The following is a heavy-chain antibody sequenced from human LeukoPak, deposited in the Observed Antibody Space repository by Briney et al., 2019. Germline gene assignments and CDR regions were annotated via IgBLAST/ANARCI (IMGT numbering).Heavy chain of an antibody. V-gene: IGHV3-23*01. J-gene: IGHJ4*02. CDR3: AKRSSTSSGYFDL. D-gene: IGHD3-22*01. CDR2: ITGTGAYT. CDR1: GFTFNNYA. Sequence: GGSLRLSCAASGFTFNNYAMTWVRQAPGKELEWVSAITGTGAYTNYADSVKGRFTISRDNSKNTMYLQMNSLRAEDTAIYYCAKRSSTSSGYFDLWGWGTLVTVSS.